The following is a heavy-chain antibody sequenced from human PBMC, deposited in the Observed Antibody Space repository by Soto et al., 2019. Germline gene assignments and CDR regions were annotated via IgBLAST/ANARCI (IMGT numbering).Heavy chain of an antibody. CDR2: INHSGST. D-gene: IGHD4-17*01. J-gene: IGHJ6*02. CDR1: GWSFSGYY. CDR3: ARGGSGLRYYYYGMDV. Sequence: SETLSLTCAVYGWSFSGYYWSWIRQPPGKGLEWIGEINHSGSTNYNPSLKSRVTISVDTSKNQFSLKLSSVTAADTAVYYCARGGSGLRYYYYGMDVWGQGTTVTVSS. V-gene: IGHV4-34*01.